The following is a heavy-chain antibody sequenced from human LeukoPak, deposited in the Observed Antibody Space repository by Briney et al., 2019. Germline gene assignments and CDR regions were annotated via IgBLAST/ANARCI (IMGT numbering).Heavy chain of an antibody. CDR1: GDSISTSNSY. V-gene: IGHV4-61*01. Sequence: SETLSLTCTVSGDSISTSNSYWSWIRQPPGKGLEWIGYIYYTGSTNCNPSLKSRVTISVDTSKNQISLKVSSVTAADTAVYYCARLGEYQYYMDVWGKGTTVTISS. CDR3: ARLGEYQYYMDV. D-gene: IGHD2/OR15-2a*01. J-gene: IGHJ6*03. CDR2: IYYTGST.